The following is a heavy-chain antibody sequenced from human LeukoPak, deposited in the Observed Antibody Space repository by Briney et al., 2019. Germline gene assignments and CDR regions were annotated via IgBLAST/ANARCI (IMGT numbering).Heavy chain of an antibody. D-gene: IGHD3-22*01. V-gene: IGHV1-3*01. Sequence: ASVKVSCKASGYTFTSYGISWVRQAPGQRLEWMGWINAGNGNTKYSQKFQGRVTITRDTSASTAYMELSSLRSEDTAVYYCARDWDYYDSSGYFDYWGQGTLVTVSS. J-gene: IGHJ4*02. CDR1: GYTFTSYG. CDR2: INAGNGNT. CDR3: ARDWDYYDSSGYFDY.